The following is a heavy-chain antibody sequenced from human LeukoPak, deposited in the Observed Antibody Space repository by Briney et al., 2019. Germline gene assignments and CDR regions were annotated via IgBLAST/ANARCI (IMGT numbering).Heavy chain of an antibody. D-gene: IGHD6-13*01. CDR3: ARDIAGGYYYMDV. Sequence: GGSLRLSCAASGFTASSNYMSWVRQAPGKGLEWVSVIYSGGSTYYADSVKGRFTISRDNSKNTLYLQMNSLRAEDTAVYYCARDIAGGYYYMDVWGKGTTVTVSS. V-gene: IGHV3-53*01. CDR1: GFTASSNY. CDR2: IYSGGST. J-gene: IGHJ6*03.